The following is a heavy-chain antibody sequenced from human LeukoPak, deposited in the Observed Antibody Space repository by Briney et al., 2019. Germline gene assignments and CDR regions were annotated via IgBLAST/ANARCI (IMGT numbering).Heavy chain of an antibody. CDR1: GFTFTSYA. J-gene: IGHJ4*02. Sequence: GGSLRLSCAASGFTFTSYAMSWVRQAPGKGLEWVGRIKSKTDGGTTDYAAPVKGRFTISRDDSKNTMYLQMNSLKTEDTAVYYCTTLVPSFDYWGQGTLVTVSS. D-gene: IGHD3-10*01. CDR2: IKSKTDGGTT. CDR3: TTLVPSFDY. V-gene: IGHV3-15*01.